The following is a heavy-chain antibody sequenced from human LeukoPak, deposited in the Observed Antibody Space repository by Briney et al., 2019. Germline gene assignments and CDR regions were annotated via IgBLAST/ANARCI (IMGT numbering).Heavy chain of an antibody. CDR1: GGSIRSYY. CDR3: ARGPTVTTDY. CDR2: IYHSGST. D-gene: IGHD4-17*01. V-gene: IGHV4-59*01. Sequence: SETLPLTCTVSGGSIRSYYWNWIRQPPGKGLEWIGYIYHSGSTNYNPSLKSRVTISVDTSKNQFSLKLSSVTAADTAVYYCARGPTVTTDYWGQGTLVTVSS. J-gene: IGHJ4*02.